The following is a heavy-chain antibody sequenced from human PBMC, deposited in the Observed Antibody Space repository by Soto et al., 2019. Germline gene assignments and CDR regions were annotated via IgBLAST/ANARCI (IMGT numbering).Heavy chain of an antibody. CDR3: ARVGMSSGSYYRNFHFDY. CDR1: GGSISSYY. V-gene: IGHV4-59*01. J-gene: IGHJ4*02. D-gene: IGHD1-26*01. CDR2: IYYSGST. Sequence: PSETLSLTCSVSGGSISSYYWSWIRQPPGKGLEWIGYIYYSGSTNYNPSLKSRVTISVDTSKNQFSLKLSSVTAADTAVYYCARVGMSSGSYYRNFHFDYWGQGTLVTVSS.